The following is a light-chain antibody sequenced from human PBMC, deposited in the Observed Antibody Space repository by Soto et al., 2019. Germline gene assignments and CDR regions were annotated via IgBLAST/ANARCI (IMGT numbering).Light chain of an antibody. CDR1: QSVISY. J-gene: IGKJ2*01. V-gene: IGKV3-11*02. CDR3: QQRSTWPGT. Sequence: EIVLTQSPATLSLTLGERATLSCRASQSVISYLAWYQQKPGQAPRLLIHDASNRATGIPARFSGSGSGRDFTLTISSLEPEDSGVYYCQQRSTWPGTFGQGTKLEIK. CDR2: DAS.